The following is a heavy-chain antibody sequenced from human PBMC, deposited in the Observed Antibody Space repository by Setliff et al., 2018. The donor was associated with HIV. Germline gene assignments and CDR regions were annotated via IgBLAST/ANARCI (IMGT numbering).Heavy chain of an antibody. V-gene: IGHV3-23*01. Sequence: GGSLRLSCAVAGFSFSNYAMTWVRQAPGKGLEWVSAIAGTSASTYYADSVKGRFTISRDSSKSMLYLQMNSLRAEDTAIYYCAKPLTQWGVSPYHYAFGVWGQGTTVTVSS. CDR2: IAGTSAST. J-gene: IGHJ6*02. D-gene: IGHD1-26*01. CDR1: GFSFSNYA. CDR3: AKPLTQWGVSPYHYAFGV.